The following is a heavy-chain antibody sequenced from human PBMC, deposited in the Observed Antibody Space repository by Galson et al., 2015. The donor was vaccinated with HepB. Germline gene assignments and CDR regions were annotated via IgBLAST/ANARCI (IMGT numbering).Heavy chain of an antibody. V-gene: IGHV1-69*13. D-gene: IGHD5-12*01. J-gene: IGHJ4*02. CDR3: ARPGRGFGGYDTDYYSAS. CDR2: TIPIFGEA. CDR1: GGTFSTYE. Sequence: SVKVSCKVSGGTFSTYEVNWVRQGPGQGLEWMGGTIPIFGEAKYAPKFQGRVTITADESTSTAYMELSNLTPADTAIYYCARPGRGFGGYDTDYYSASWGRGTLVTVSS.